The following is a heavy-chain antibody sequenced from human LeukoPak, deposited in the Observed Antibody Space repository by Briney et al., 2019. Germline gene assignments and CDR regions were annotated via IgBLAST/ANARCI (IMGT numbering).Heavy chain of an antibody. CDR2: INYSGST. D-gene: IGHD3-10*01. CDR3: ARQAHYNGNPVDY. V-gene: IGHV4-59*01. CDR1: GGSISSYY. J-gene: IGHJ4*02. Sequence: SSETLSLTCTVSGGSISSYYWSWIRQSPGKGLEWIGNINYSGSTIYNPSLKSRVSISVDTSKNQFSLKLSSVTAADTAVFYCARQAHYNGNPVDYWGQGILVTVSS.